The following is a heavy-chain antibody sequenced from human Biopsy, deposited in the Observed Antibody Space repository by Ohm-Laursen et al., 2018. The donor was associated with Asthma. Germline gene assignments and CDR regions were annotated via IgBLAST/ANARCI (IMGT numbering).Heavy chain of an antibody. D-gene: IGHD6-13*01. CDR2: ILFDGRKI. CDR1: GFNFHNYG. J-gene: IGHJ4*02. V-gene: IGHV3-30*18. Sequence: SLRLSCAASGFNFHNYGMNWVRRAPGKELEWVAQILFDGRKINYPDSVKGRFTISRDNSKNMVYLQMNSLRPEDTAVYYCAKDRVAGRSYYFDYWGQGSLVSVSS. CDR3: AKDRVAGRSYYFDY.